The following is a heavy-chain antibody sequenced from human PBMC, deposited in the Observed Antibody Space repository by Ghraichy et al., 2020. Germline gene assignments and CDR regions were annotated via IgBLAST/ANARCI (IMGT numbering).Heavy chain of an antibody. D-gene: IGHD2-2*01. CDR3: ARGVVPAAKDYYYGMDV. J-gene: IGHJ6*02. CDR2: SDPTSGGG. V-gene: IGHV1-2*02. Sequence: GGSDPTSGGGNYAQKFQGRVTMTRDTSISTAYMELSRLRSDDTAVYYCARGVVPAAKDYYYGMDVWGQGTTVTVSS.